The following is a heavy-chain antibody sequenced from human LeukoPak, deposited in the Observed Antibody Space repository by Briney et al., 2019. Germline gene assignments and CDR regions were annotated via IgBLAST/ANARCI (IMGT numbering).Heavy chain of an antibody. CDR1: GYTFTNYY. Sequence: ASVKVSCKASGYTFTNYYMHWVRQAAGQGREWMGMISPSGASTSYAQKFQGRVTMTRDVSTSTVYMELSSLRSEDTAVYYCARHTTGYNSPRDSFNIWGQGTMVTVSS. J-gene: IGHJ3*02. V-gene: IGHV1-46*01. D-gene: IGHD1-1*01. CDR3: ARHTTGYNSPRDSFNI. CDR2: ISPSGAST.